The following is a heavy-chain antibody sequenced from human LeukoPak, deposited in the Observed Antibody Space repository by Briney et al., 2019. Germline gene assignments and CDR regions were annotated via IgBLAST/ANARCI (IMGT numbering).Heavy chain of an antibody. J-gene: IGHJ4*02. CDR3: ARAYSIEAVFDY. V-gene: IGHV4-59*01. CDR2: IHYSGST. CDR1: GGSITSSY. D-gene: IGHD4-11*01. Sequence: SETLSLTCTVSGGSITSSYWNWIRQPPGKGRKWIGYIHYSGSTNYNPSLRSRVTISVDASKNQFSLKLNSVTAADTAVYYCARAYSIEAVFDYWGQGTLVTVSS.